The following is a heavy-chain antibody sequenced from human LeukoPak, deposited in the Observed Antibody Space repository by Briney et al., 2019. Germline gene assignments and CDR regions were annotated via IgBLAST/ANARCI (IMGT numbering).Heavy chain of an antibody. Sequence: GGSLRLSCAASGFTVSRNYMTWVRQAPGKGLEWVSVIYSGGDTYYADSVKGRFTISRDNSKNTLFLRMNSLRAEDTAPYYCAKSVAIYFYYGLDVWGQGTTVAVSS. V-gene: IGHV3-53*01. CDR1: GFTVSRNY. CDR3: AKSVAIYFYYGLDV. J-gene: IGHJ6*02. D-gene: IGHD3-3*01. CDR2: IYSGGDT.